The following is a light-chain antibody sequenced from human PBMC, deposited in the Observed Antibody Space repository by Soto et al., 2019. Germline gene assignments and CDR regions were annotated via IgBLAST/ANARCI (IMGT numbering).Light chain of an antibody. J-gene: IGKJ1*01. Sequence: EIVMTQSTATLSVSPGERATLSCRASQSVGSNLAWYQQKRGQAPRLLIYGASTRATGIPARFSGRGSGTEFTLTISSLQSECFAVYYCQQYNDGPPWTFGQGTKVEFK. CDR1: QSVGSN. CDR3: QQYNDGPPWT. CDR2: GAS. V-gene: IGKV3-15*01.